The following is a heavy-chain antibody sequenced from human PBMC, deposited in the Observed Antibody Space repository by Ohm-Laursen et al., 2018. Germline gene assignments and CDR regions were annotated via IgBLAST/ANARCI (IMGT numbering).Heavy chain of an antibody. V-gene: IGHV3-9*01. CDR1: GFTFDDYA. D-gene: IGHD3-16*02. CDR2: ISWNSGSI. Sequence: SLRLSCAASGFTFDDYAMHWVRQAPGKGLEWVSVISWNSGSIGYADSVKGRFTISRDNAKNSLYLQMNSLRAEDTALYYCAKAPMITFGGVIASYFDYWGQGTLVTVSS. J-gene: IGHJ4*02. CDR3: AKAPMITFGGVIASYFDY.